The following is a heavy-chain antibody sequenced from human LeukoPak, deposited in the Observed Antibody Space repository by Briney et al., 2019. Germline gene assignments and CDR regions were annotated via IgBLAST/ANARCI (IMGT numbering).Heavy chain of an antibody. Sequence: SGGSLRLPCAASGFIVSSNFMSWVRQAPGKGLEWVSVLYSGGSTYYADSVKGRFTISGDNSKNTLYLQMNSLRPEDTAVFYCARGSRNVYFDYWGQGTLVAVSS. CDR2: LYSGGST. CDR1: GFIVSSNF. V-gene: IGHV3-66*02. J-gene: IGHJ4*02. D-gene: IGHD2-8*01. CDR3: ARGSRNVYFDY.